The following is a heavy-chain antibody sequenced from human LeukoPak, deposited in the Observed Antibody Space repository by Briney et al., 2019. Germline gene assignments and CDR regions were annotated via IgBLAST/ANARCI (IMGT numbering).Heavy chain of an antibody. CDR1: GYSFTSYW. V-gene: IGHV5-51*01. Sequence: GESLKISCKGSGYSFTSYWIDWVRQMPGKGLEWMGIIYPDDSDTRYSPSFQGQVTISADKSISTAYLQWSSLKASDTAMYYCARGARGITMVRGVIITSAGESDYWGQGTLVTVSS. CDR3: ARGARGITMVRGVIITSAGESDY. CDR2: IYPDDSDT. D-gene: IGHD3-10*01. J-gene: IGHJ4*02.